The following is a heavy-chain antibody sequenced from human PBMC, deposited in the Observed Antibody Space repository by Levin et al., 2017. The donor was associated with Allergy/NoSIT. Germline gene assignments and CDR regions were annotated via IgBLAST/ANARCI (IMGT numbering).Heavy chain of an antibody. CDR3: AIVVVVPAAMLSYYYYYMDV. D-gene: IGHD2-2*01. CDR1: GGSISSGGYY. Sequence: SETLSLTCTVSGGSISSGGYYWSWIRQHPGKGLEWIGYIYYSGSTYYNPSLKSRVTISVDTSKNQFSLKLSSVTAADTAVYYCAIVVVVPAAMLSYYYYYMDVWGKGTTVTVSS. J-gene: IGHJ6*03. V-gene: IGHV4-31*03. CDR2: IYYSGST.